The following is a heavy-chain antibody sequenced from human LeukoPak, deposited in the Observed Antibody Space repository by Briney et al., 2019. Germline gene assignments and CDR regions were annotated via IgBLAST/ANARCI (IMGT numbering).Heavy chain of an antibody. Sequence: GGSLRLSCAASGFTFNNYWMSWVRQAPGKGLEWVANIKRDGSEIYYVDSVKGRFTISRDNTKNSVYLQMNSLRAEDTAVYYCARQLGGSGSYWGQGTLVTVSS. J-gene: IGHJ4*02. D-gene: IGHD3-10*01. CDR1: GFTFNNYW. CDR2: IKRDGSEI. CDR3: ARQLGGSGSY. V-gene: IGHV3-7*01.